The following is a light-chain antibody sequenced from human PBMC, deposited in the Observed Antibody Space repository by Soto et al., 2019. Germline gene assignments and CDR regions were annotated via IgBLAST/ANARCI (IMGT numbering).Light chain of an antibody. V-gene: IGKV4-1*01. CDR2: WAS. CDR3: QQYYSTPQT. CDR1: QSVLYSSNNKNY. J-gene: IGKJ1*01. Sequence: DIVMTQSPDSLAVSLGERATINCKSSQSVLYSSNNKNYLAWYQQKPGQPPKLLIYWASTRKSGVPDGFSGSGSGTDFTLTISSLQAEDVAVYYCQQYYSTPQTFGQGTKVEIK.